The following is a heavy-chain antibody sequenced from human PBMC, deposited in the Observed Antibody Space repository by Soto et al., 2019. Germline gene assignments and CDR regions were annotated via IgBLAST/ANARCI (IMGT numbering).Heavy chain of an antibody. J-gene: IGHJ5*02. Sequence: SEAVSLTCTGRGGSISDYPWSWIRQPAGKCLEWIGRVYVAGGSNYNPSLKSRAAISLDRPKNQFSLRLTSVTAADTAVYFCSRRAGPPWFDPWGKGILVIVSS. CDR1: GGSISDYP. V-gene: IGHV4-4*07. CDR3: SRRAGPPWFDP. CDR2: VYVAGGS.